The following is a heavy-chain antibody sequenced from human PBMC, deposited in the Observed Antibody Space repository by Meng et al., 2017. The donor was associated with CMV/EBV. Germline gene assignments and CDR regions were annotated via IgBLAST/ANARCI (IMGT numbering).Heavy chain of an antibody. CDR3: ASSLFHSNDPFDY. J-gene: IGHJ4*02. CDR1: GFTFSSYT. D-gene: IGHD2/OR15-2a*01. Sequence: GESPKISCEAPGFTFSSYTMNWVRQAPGKGLEWVSYISNCGSAKYYADSLRGRFTISRDNAKNSLYLQMNCLRADDTAVYYCASSLFHSNDPFDYWGQGTVVTVSS. V-gene: IGHV3-48*04. CDR2: ISNCGSAK.